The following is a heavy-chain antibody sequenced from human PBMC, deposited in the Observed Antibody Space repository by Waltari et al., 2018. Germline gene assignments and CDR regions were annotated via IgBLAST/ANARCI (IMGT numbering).Heavy chain of an antibody. Sequence: QVQLQQWGATLLKPSETLSLTRAVYGPSLSDYSCAWIRQSPGKGLEWIGENSLKDVTYYNPSLESRVSVHLDTSKNQFDLRLESVTAADTAIYYCARGPRDKWLGRYSGEYFHHWGPGTLVSVSA. D-gene: IGHD6-19*01. V-gene: IGHV4-34*02. CDR3: ARGPRDKWLGRYSGEYFHH. CDR2: NSLKDVT. CDR1: GPSLSDYS. J-gene: IGHJ1*01.